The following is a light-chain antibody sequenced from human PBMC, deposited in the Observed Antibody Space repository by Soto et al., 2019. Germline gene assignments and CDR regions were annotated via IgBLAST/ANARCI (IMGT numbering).Light chain of an antibody. J-gene: IGKJ2*01. V-gene: IGKV1-39*01. CDR1: QSIAGY. CDR3: QQSYSTPHT. CDR2: AAS. Sequence: DIQMTQSPSSLSASVGDRVTISCRASQSIAGYINWYQQKPGKAPKLLISAASSLQSGVPSKFSGSGSGTDFNLTISNLQPEDFATYYCQQSYSTPHTFGRGTKLEIK.